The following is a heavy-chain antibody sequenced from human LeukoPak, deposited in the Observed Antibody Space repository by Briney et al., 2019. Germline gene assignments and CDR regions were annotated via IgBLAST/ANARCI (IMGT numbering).Heavy chain of an antibody. CDR2: ITPIFGTA. Sequence: ASVKVSCKASGGTFSSYAISWVRQAPGQGLEWMGGITPIFGTANYAQKFQGRVTITADESTSTAYMELSSLRSEDTAVYYCARVAGEXSGXSFDYWGQGTLVTVSS. V-gene: IGHV1-69*13. J-gene: IGHJ4*02. CDR3: ARVAGEXSGXSFDY. CDR1: GGTFSSYA. D-gene: IGHD3-22*01.